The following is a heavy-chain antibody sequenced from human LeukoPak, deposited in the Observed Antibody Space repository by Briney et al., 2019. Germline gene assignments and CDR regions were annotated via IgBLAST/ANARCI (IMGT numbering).Heavy chain of an antibody. Sequence: ASVKVSCKASGYTFTSYYIHWVRQAPGQGLEWMGIINPSSGSTTYAQKFQGRVTITRDTPTSTVYMVLSSLRSEDTAVYYCARDRYSISSLYDFWGQGTLVTVSS. CDR1: GYTFTSYY. CDR3: ARDRYSISSLYDF. D-gene: IGHD6-6*01. V-gene: IGHV1-46*01. J-gene: IGHJ4*02. CDR2: INPSSGST.